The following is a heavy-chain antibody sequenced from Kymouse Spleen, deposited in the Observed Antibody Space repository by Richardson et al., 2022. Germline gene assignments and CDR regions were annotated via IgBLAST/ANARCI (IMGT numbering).Heavy chain of an antibody. V-gene: IGHV3-11*01. CDR3: AREGYCSSTSCYERGYYYYGMDV. Sequence: QVQLVESGGGLVKPGGSLRLSCAASGFTFSDYYMSWIRQAPGKGLEWVSYISSSGSTIYYADSVKGRFTISRDNAKNSLYLQMNSLRAEDTAVYYCAREGYCSSTSCYERGYYYYGMDVWGQGTTVTVSS. CDR2: ISSSGSTI. CDR1: GFTFSDYY. D-gene: IGHD2-2*02. J-gene: IGHJ6*02.